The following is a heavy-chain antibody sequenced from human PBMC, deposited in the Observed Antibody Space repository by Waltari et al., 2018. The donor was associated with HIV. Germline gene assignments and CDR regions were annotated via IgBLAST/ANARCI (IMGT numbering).Heavy chain of an antibody. Sequence: QVQLQESGPGLVKPSETLSLTCTVSGGSISSYYWSWIRQPAGKGLEWIGRIYTSGSTNYNPSLKSRVTMSVDTSKNQFSLKLSSVTAADTSVYYCARVTYYYDSSVIRAFDIWGQGTMVTVSS. D-gene: IGHD3-22*01. CDR3: ARVTYYYDSSVIRAFDI. CDR2: IYTSGST. V-gene: IGHV4-4*07. J-gene: IGHJ3*02. CDR1: GGSISSYY.